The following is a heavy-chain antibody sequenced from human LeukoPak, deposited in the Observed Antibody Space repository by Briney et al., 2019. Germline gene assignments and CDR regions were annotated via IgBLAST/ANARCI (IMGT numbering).Heavy chain of an antibody. CDR1: GGSVSSYY. Sequence: SETLSLTCTISGGSVSSYYWSWIRQPPGKGLEWIGYIYYSGSTNHNPSLKSRVTISLDTSKNQFSLKLSSVTAADTAVYYCAREDGITISGAFDIWGQGTMVTVSS. CDR3: AREDGITISGAFDI. V-gene: IGHV4-59*02. J-gene: IGHJ3*02. D-gene: IGHD3-10*01. CDR2: IYYSGST.